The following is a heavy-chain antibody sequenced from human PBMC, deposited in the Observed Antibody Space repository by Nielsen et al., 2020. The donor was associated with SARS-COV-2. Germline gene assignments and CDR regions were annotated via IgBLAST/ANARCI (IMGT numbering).Heavy chain of an antibody. CDR2: MYSGGTS. Sequence: GGSLRLSCAASGFTVSDNYMSWVRQAPGKGLEWVSVMYSGGTSYYADSVKGRFTVSRDNSKNTLYLQMNSLRAEDTAVYYCARDGGYCSGGSCLPANWGQGTLVTVSS. J-gene: IGHJ4*02. CDR1: GFTVSDNY. D-gene: IGHD2-15*01. CDR3: ARDGGYCSGGSCLPAN. V-gene: IGHV3-53*01.